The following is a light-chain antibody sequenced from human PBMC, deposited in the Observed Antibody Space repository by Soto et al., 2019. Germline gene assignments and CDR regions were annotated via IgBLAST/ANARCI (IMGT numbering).Light chain of an antibody. Sequence: EIVLTQAPATLSLSPGERATLSCRASQSISSHLAWYQQKPGQAPRLLIYGASNRAIGIPARFSGRGSGTEFTLIIRRLEPEDFAVYSCQQRINWPLTFGGGTKVELK. CDR1: QSISSH. CDR3: QQRINWPLT. V-gene: IGKV3-11*01. J-gene: IGKJ4*01. CDR2: GAS.